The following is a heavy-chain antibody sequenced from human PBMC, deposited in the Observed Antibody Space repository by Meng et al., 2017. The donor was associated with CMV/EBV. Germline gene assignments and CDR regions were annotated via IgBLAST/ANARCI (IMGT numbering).Heavy chain of an antibody. CDR3: ARDGGGYCSSTSYQDPYYYYGMDV. CDR1: GYTFTSYD. CDR2: MNPNSGNT. V-gene: IGHV1-8*03. D-gene: IGHD2-2*01. Sequence: ASVKVSCKASGYTFTSYDINWVRQATGQGLEGMGWMNPNSGNTGYAQKFKGRVTITRNTSISTAYMELRRLRSEDTAVYCCARDGGGYCSSTSYQDPYYYYGMDVWGQGTTVTVSS. J-gene: IGHJ6*02.